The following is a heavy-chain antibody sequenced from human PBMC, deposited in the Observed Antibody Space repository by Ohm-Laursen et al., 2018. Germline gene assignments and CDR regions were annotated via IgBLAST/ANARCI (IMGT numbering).Heavy chain of an antibody. D-gene: IGHD3-16*01. CDR3: ARDPVRGLTDY. V-gene: IGHV3-48*03. CDR2: ISSSGSII. J-gene: IGHJ4*02. CDR1: GFTFSNYD. Sequence: SLRLSCSASGFTFSNYDMIWVRQAPGKGLEWVSYISSSGSIIHYADSVKGRFTISRDNAKNSLYLQMNSLRAEDTAVYHCARDPVRGLTDYWGQGTLVTVSS.